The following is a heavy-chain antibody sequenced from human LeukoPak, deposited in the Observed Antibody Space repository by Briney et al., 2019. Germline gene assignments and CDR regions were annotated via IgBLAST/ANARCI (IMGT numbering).Heavy chain of an antibody. D-gene: IGHD2-2*01. Sequence: SETLSLTCAVYGGSFSGYYWSWIRQPPGKGLEWIGEINHSGSTNYNPSLKSRVTISVVTSKNQFSLKLSSVTAADTAVYYCARPRYCSSTSCPHDAFDIWGQGTMVTVSS. J-gene: IGHJ3*02. V-gene: IGHV4-34*01. CDR1: GGSFSGYY. CDR2: INHSGST. CDR3: ARPRYCSSTSCPHDAFDI.